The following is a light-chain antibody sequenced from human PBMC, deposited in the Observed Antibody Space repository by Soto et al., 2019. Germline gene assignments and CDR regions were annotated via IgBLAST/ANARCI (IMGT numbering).Light chain of an antibody. CDR2: GTS. J-gene: IGKJ3*01. CDR1: QSIRIA. Sequence: DIQMTQSPPSLSASVGDTVTITCRASQSIRIALNWYQQKPGKAPTLLIYGTSYLRSGVPSRFSGSASGTHFTRTISGLQPEDFATYYCQQSFTKPYTFGPGTRVDF. V-gene: IGKV1-39*01. CDR3: QQSFTKPYT.